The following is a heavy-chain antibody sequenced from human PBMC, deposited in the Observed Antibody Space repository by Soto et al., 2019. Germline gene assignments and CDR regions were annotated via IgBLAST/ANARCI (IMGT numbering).Heavy chain of an antibody. CDR1: VYTFSSYA. J-gene: IGHJ4*02. Sequence: GGSLSLSCAASVYTFSSYALHVVRYSQAKGLERVTVISYDGSNKYYADSAKGRSTISSDNSTDTLXLQIHRLRAEDTAVYYCARDGLLRYFDWLLYDYYGSSCSQGYFGYWGQGSLVTGSS. CDR3: ARDGLLRYFDWLLYDYYGSSCSQGYFGY. D-gene: IGHD3-9*01. CDR2: ISYDGSNK. V-gene: IGHV3-30*14.